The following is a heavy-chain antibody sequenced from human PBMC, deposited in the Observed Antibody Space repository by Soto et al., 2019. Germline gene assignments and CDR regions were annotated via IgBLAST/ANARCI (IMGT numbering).Heavy chain of an antibody. D-gene: IGHD6-19*01. Sequence: EVQLVESGGGLVQPGGSLRLSCLASEFTFNTYWRNWVRQAPGRGLEWGDNKKDDGGEKNYVDSVKGRFTISRDNAKNSLYLQMNSLRGEDTAVYFCARDWGTPGRGSAVGYYYHYGMDVWGQGTTVTVSS. CDR1: EFTFNTYW. J-gene: IGHJ6*02. V-gene: IGHV3-7*05. CDR2: KKDDGGEK. CDR3: ARDWGTPGRGSAVGYYYHYGMDV.